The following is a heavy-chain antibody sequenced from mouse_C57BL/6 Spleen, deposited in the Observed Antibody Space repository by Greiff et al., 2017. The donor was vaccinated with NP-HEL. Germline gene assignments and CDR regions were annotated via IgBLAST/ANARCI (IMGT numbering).Heavy chain of an antibody. V-gene: IGHV1-59*01. Sequence: QVQLQQPGAELVRPGTSVKLSCKASGYTFTSYWMHWVKQRPGQGLEWIGVIDPSDSYTNYNQKFKGKATLTVDTSSSTSYMQLSSLTSEDSAVYYCAREGTTWVVYWGQGTTLTVSS. J-gene: IGHJ2*01. D-gene: IGHD5-5*01. CDR3: AREGTTWVVY. CDR1: GYTFTSYW. CDR2: IDPSDSYT.